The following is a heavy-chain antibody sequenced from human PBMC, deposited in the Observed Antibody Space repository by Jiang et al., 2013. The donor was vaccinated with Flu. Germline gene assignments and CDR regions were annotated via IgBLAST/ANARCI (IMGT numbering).Heavy chain of an antibody. CDR1: GFVFRNYD. Sequence: VQLVESGGGLTQPGKSLRLSCETSGFVFRNYDMAWVRQAPGQGLQWVAAISVSGDKTYYTDSVRGRFTISRDNSKDTLFLQMNSLKVEDTAIFFCARDRGTSQKIFDVWGQGTVVTVS. V-gene: IGHV3-23*04. CDR3: ARDRGTSQKIFDV. CDR2: ISVSGDKT. J-gene: IGHJ3*01.